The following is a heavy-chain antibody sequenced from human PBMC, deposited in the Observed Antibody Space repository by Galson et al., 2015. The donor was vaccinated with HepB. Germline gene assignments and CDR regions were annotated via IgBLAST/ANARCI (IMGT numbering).Heavy chain of an antibody. Sequence: SETLSLTCTVSGGSITNYYWTWIRQPPGKGLEWLGYIYYGGTTDYNPSLKSRVTISVDTSNNQFSLKLSSVTAADTAVYYCARGGDWREAFDIWGQGTIVTVSS. J-gene: IGHJ3*02. CDR1: GGSITNYY. V-gene: IGHV4-59*01. CDR3: ARGGDWREAFDI. CDR2: IYYGGTT. D-gene: IGHD3-16*01.